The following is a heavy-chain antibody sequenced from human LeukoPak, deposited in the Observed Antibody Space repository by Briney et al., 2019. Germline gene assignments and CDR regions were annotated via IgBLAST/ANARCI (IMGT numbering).Heavy chain of an antibody. D-gene: IGHD6-19*01. J-gene: IGHJ4*02. CDR2: IYHSGST. Sequence: SETPSLTCAVYGGSFSGYYWSWVRQPLGKGLEWIGEIYHSGSTNYNPSLKSRVTISVDKSKNQFSLKLSSVTAADTAVYYCARDLGSGWMGNYWGQGTLVTVSS. CDR3: ARDLGSGWMGNY. CDR1: GGSFSGYY. V-gene: IGHV4-34*01.